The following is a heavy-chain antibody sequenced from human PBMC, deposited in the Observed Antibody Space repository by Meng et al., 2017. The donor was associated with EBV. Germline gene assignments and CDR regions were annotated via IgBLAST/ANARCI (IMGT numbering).Heavy chain of an antibody. J-gene: IGHJ4*02. CDR3: TRLDGSYIYY. D-gene: IGHD1-26*01. CDR1: GFPFSGSA. CDR2: IRSKANSYAT. V-gene: IGHV3-73*02. Sequence: VQLGGSGGGLVQPGGSLKLSCAASGFPFSGSAMHWVRQASGKGLEWVGRIRSKANSYATAYAASVKGRFTISRDDSKNTAYLQMNSLKTEDTAVYYCTRLDGSYIYYWGQGTLVTVSS.